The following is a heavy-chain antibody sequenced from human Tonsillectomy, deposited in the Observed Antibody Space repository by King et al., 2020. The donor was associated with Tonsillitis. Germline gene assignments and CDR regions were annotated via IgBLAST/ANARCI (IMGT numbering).Heavy chain of an antibody. CDR3: AREVRLGWVVVTVGV. J-gene: IGHJ6*02. CDR1: GFTFSSYS. V-gene: IGHV3-48*02. Sequence: VQLVESGGGLVQPGGSLRLSCAASGFTFSSYSMNWVRQAPGKGLEWVSYISSSSSTISYADSVKGRFTISRDNAKNSLYLQMSSLRDEDTAVYYCAREVRLGWVVVTVGVWGQGKTVKVSS. D-gene: IGHD2-15*01. CDR2: ISSSSSTI.